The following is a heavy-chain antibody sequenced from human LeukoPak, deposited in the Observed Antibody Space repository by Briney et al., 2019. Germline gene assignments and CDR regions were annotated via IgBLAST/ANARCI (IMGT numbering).Heavy chain of an antibody. D-gene: IGHD3-9*01. CDR2: ISGSSTYI. J-gene: IGHJ4*02. Sequence: GGSLRLSCAASGFSLSNYNMNWVRQAPGKGLEWVSSISGSSTYIYYAESVKGRFTISRDNAKNSLYLQMNSLRAEDTAVYYCARAPYDILTGYSPYCFDSWGQGTLVTVSS. V-gene: IGHV3-21*06. CDR3: ARAPYDILTGYSPYCFDS. CDR1: GFSLSNYN.